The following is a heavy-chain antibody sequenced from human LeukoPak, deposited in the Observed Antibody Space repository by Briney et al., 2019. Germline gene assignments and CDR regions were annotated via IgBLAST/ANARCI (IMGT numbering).Heavy chain of an antibody. CDR1: GVSISSYY. Sequence: PSETLSLTCTVSGVSISSYYWSWIRQPAGKGLEWIGRIYTSGSTNYNPSLKSRVTMSVDTSKNQFSLKLSSVTAADTAVYYCARNGILGIAAAVDVWGKGTTVTVSS. CDR3: ARNGILGIAAAVDV. D-gene: IGHD6-13*01. V-gene: IGHV4-4*07. CDR2: IYTSGST. J-gene: IGHJ6*04.